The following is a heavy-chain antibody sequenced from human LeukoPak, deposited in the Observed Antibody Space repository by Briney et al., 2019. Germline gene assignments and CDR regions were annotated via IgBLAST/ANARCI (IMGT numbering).Heavy chain of an antibody. CDR3: AKDLRLSVGTSPFDY. V-gene: IGHV3-23*01. D-gene: IGHD4-23*01. CDR2: FSNSGET. Sequence: GGPLRLSCAASGCTFSTYAMAWVRQAPGKGLEWVSAFSNSGETHYADSVKGRFTISRDNSKNTLYLQMNSLRADDTALYYCAKDLRLSVGTSPFDYWGQGTLVTVSS. CDR1: GCTFSTYA. J-gene: IGHJ4*02.